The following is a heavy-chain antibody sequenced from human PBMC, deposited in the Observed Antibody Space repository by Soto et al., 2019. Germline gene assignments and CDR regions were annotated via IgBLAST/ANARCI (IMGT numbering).Heavy chain of an antibody. CDR1: GGTFSSYA. CDR3: ARSFHYYDSGGLVY. J-gene: IGHJ4*02. Sequence: QVQLVQSGAEVKKPGSSVKVSCKASGGTFSSYAISWVRQAPGQGLEWMGGIIPIFGTANYAQKFQGRVTITADEFMSTAYMGRSSLRSGDSAVYYCARSFHYYDSGGLVYWGQGTLVTVSS. V-gene: IGHV1-69*12. CDR2: IIPIFGTA. D-gene: IGHD3-22*01.